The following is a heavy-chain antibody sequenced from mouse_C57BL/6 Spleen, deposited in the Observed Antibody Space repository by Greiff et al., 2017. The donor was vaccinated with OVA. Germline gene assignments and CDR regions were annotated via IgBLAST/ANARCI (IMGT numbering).Heavy chain of an antibody. CDR2: ISSGSSTI. CDR1: GFTFSDYG. Sequence: EVKLEESGGGLVKPGGSLKLSCAASGFTFSDYGMHWVRQAPEKGLEWVAYISSGSSTIYYADTVKGRFTISRDNAKNTLFLQMTSLRSEDTAMYYCARNDGSILFAYRGQGALVTVSA. CDR3: ARNDGSILFAY. D-gene: IGHD1-1*01. J-gene: IGHJ3*01. V-gene: IGHV5-17*01.